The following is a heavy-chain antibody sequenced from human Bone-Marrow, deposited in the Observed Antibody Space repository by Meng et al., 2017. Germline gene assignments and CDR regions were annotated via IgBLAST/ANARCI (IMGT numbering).Heavy chain of an antibody. Sequence: SLKVSCKASGGTFSSYAISWVRQAPGQGLEWMGGIIPIFGTANYAQKFQGRVTITTDESTSTAYMELSSLRSEDTAVYYCARGGIVTPTENWFDPWGQGTLVTVSS. CDR1: GGTFSSYA. D-gene: IGHD1-26*01. CDR2: IIPIFGTA. J-gene: IGHJ5*02. V-gene: IGHV1-69*05. CDR3: ARGGIVTPTENWFDP.